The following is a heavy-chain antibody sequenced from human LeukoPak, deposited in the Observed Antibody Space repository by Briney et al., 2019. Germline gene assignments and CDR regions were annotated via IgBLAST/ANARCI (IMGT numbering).Heavy chain of an antibody. CDR1: DDSITMYY. CDR3: ARIGGSCSGGSCYSEYNWFDP. CDR2: IYYSGST. V-gene: IGHV4-59*01. D-gene: IGHD2-15*01. Sequence: KSSETLSLTCTVSDDSITMYYWTWIRQPPGKGLEWIGYIYYSGSTNYNPSLKSRVTISVDTSKNQFSLKLSSVTAADTAVYYCARIGGSCSGGSCYSEYNWFDPWGQGTLVTVSS. J-gene: IGHJ5*02.